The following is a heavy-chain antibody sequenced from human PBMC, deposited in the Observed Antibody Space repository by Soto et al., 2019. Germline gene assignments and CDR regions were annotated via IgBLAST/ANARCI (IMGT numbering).Heavy chain of an antibody. CDR3: AASCVGCGGCNYYGMDV. CDR1: GGSISSGGYY. CDR2: IYYSGST. V-gene: IGHV4-31*03. D-gene: IGHD2-21*01. Sequence: QVQLQESGPGLVKPSQTLSLTCTVSGGSISSGGYYWSWIRQHPGKGLEWIGYIYYSGSTYYNPSLKTRVTISVDTSKNQFSLKLSSVTAADTAVYYCAASCVGCGGCNYYGMDVWGQGTTVTVSS. J-gene: IGHJ6*02.